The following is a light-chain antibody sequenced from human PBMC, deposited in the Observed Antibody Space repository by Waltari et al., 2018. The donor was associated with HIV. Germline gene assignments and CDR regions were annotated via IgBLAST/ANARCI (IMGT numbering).Light chain of an antibody. J-gene: IGLJ2*01. V-gene: IGLV2-23*02. CDR1: SSDVGSENL. Sequence: QSALTQPASVSGFPGQSITISCTGTSSDVGSENLVSWYQQHPGKAPKLMIYEVSKRPSGVSNRFSGSKSGNAASLTISGLQAEDEADYYCCSYAGSSTFYVVFGGGTKLTVL. CDR3: CSYAGSSTFYVV. CDR2: EVS.